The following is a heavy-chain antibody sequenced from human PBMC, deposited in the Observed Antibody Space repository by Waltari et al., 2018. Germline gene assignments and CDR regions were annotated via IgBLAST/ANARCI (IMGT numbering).Heavy chain of an antibody. Sequence: QVQLVESGGGVVQPGRSLRLSCAASGFTCSSYALHWVRQAPGKGLEWVAVISFDGSNKYYADSVKGRFTISRDNSKNTLYLQMNSLRAEDTAVYYCARDTVDSGYVGFYFDYWGQGTLVTVSS. D-gene: IGHD5-12*01. CDR2: ISFDGSNK. J-gene: IGHJ4*02. V-gene: IGHV3-30-3*01. CDR1: GFTCSSYA. CDR3: ARDTVDSGYVGFYFDY.